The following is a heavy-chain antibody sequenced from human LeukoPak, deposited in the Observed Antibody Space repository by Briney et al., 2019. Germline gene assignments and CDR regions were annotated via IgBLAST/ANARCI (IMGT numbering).Heavy chain of an antibody. CDR1: EFTFSNSC. V-gene: IGHV3-74*01. CDR3: ARGYNYAHDY. D-gene: IGHD5-18*01. CDR2: IEFDGSIT. J-gene: IGHJ4*02. Sequence: GRSLRLSCAASEFTFSNSCMDSVRLAPGKGLVWVSRIEFDGSITNYADSVKGRFTISRDNAKNTLYLQMNSLRAEDTAVYYCARGYNYAHDYWGQGTLVTVSS.